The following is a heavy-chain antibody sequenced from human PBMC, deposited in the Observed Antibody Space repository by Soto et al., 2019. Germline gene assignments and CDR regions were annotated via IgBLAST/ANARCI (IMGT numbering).Heavy chain of an antibody. CDR3: ARGTPTYYYDSSGYREFDY. D-gene: IGHD3-22*01. V-gene: IGHV1-69*01. CDR1: GGTFNSYA. CDR2: IIPIFGTA. Sequence: QVQLVQSGAEVKKPGSSVKVSCKASGGTFNSYAISWVRQAPGQGLEWMGGIIPIFGTANYAQKFQGRVTITADESTSTAYMELSSLRSEDTAVYYCARGTPTYYYDSSGYREFDYWGQGTLVTGSS. J-gene: IGHJ4*02.